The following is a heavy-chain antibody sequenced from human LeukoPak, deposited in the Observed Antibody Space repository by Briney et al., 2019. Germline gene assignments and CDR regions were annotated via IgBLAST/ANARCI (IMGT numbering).Heavy chain of an antibody. D-gene: IGHD3-22*01. J-gene: IGHJ4*02. Sequence: GGSLRLSCAASGFTFSSFAMSWVRQAPGRGLEWVSYISSSGSTIYYADSVKGRFTISRDNAKNSLYLQMNSLRAEDTAVYYCARESDYYDSSGYYVYFDYWGQGTLVTVSS. CDR1: GFTFSSFA. CDR3: ARESDYYDSSGYYVYFDY. V-gene: IGHV3-48*04. CDR2: ISSSGSTI.